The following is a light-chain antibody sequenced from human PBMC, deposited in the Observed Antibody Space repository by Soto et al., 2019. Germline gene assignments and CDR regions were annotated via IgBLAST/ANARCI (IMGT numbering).Light chain of an antibody. V-gene: IGKV3-15*01. Sequence: EIVMTQSPATLSVSPGERATLSCRASQSVSSNLAWYQQKPGQAPRLLIYDTSTRATGIPASFSGSGFGAEFTLTICSLLSEDFAVYYCQQYNNWPWTFGHGTKVDIK. CDR1: QSVSSN. CDR2: DTS. J-gene: IGKJ1*01. CDR3: QQYNNWPWT.